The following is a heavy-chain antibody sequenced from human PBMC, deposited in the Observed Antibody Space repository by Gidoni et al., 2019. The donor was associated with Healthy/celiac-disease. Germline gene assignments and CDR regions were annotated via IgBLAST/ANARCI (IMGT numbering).Heavy chain of an antibody. V-gene: IGHV1-58*01. CDR3: AADPEDYYDSSGYYPDY. D-gene: IGHD3-22*01. CDR1: GFTFTSSA. Sequence: QMQLVQSGPEVKKPGTSVKVSCKASGFTFTSSAVQWVRQARGQRLEWIGWIVVGSGNTNYAQKFQERVTITRDMSTSTAYMELSSLRSEDTAVYYCAADPEDYYDSSGYYPDYWGQGTLVTVSS. J-gene: IGHJ4*02. CDR2: IVVGSGNT.